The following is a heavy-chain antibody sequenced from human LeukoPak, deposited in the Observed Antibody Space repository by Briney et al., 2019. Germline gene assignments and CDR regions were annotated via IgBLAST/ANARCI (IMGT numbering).Heavy chain of an antibody. D-gene: IGHD1-1*01. Sequence: PGRSLRLSCAASGFIFSDHGMHWVRQAPGKGLEWVALIWSGSTTGLQSASVEGRYTISRDRNTLYLQMNSLKAEDSAVYFCARDIWNDTRYFMDVWGIGTTVTVSS. J-gene: IGHJ6*03. CDR3: ARDIWNDTRYFMDV. CDR2: IWSGSTTG. CDR1: GFIFSDHG. V-gene: IGHV3-33*01.